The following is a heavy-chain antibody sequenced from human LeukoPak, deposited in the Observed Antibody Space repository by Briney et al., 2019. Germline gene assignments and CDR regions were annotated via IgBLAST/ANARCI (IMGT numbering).Heavy chain of an antibody. Sequence: GGSPRLSCAASGFTFSSYAMSWVRQAPGKGLEWVSAISGSGGSTYYADSVKGRFTISRDNSKNTLYLQMNSLRAGDTAVYYCAKDSSSWYRYHFDYWGQGTLVTVSS. J-gene: IGHJ4*02. D-gene: IGHD6-13*01. V-gene: IGHV3-23*01. CDR1: GFTFSSYA. CDR3: AKDSSSWYRYHFDY. CDR2: ISGSGGST.